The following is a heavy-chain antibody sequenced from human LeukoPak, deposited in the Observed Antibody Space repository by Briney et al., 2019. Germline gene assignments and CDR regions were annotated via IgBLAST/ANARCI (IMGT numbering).Heavy chain of an antibody. V-gene: IGHV3-21*01. J-gene: IGHJ4*02. CDR3: ARIGAGSSRDY. CDR2: IVGSSST. CDR1: GFTFSNFA. D-gene: IGHD6-13*01. Sequence: GGSLRLSRAASGFTFSNFAMTWVRQAPGKGLEWVSFIVGSSSTYYADSLKGRFTISRDNAKNSLYLQMNSLRAEDTAVYYCARIGAGSSRDYWGQGTLVTVSS.